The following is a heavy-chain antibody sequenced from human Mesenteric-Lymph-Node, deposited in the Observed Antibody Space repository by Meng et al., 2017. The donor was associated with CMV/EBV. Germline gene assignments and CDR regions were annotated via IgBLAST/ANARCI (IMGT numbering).Heavy chain of an antibody. CDR3: ARGRFYCSSTSCHINGNRVGY. Sequence: GYCWSLIRQPPGKGLEWIREISHSGSTNYNPSLKSRVTISVDTSKNQFSLKLSSVTAADTAVYYCARGRFYCSSTSCHINGNRVGYWGQGTLVTVSS. CDR2: ISHSGST. J-gene: IGHJ4*02. CDR1: GYC. V-gene: IGHV4-34*01. D-gene: IGHD2-2*01.